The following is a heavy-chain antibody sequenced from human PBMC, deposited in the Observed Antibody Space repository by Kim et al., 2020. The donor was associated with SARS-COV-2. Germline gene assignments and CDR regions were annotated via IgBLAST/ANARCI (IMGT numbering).Heavy chain of an antibody. V-gene: IGHV4-38-2*02. J-gene: IGHJ4*01. Sequence: SETLSLTCTVSGYSINSGYYWGWIRQPPGKGLEWIGTISHGGSTSYNPSLKSRVSMSVDTSKNQFSLKLNSVTAADAATYYCARGRANRGASSDYFDSWG. CDR1: GYSINSGYY. CDR2: ISHGGST. CDR3: ARGRANRGASSDYFDS. D-gene: IGHD3-10*01.